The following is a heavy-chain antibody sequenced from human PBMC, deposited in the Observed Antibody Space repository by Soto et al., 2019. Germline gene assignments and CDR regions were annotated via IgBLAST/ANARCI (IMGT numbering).Heavy chain of an antibody. D-gene: IGHD1-26*01. CDR1: GFTFISYA. V-gene: IGHV3-23*01. J-gene: IGHJ4*02. CDR3: ANTGGVGARPEDY. CDR2: ISGSGGST. Sequence: EVQLLESGGGLVQPGGSLRLSCAASGFTFISYAMSWVRQAPGQGLEWVSAISGSGGSTYYADSVKGRFTIPRANSTNQLYLQMNSLRAEDTAVYYCANTGGVGARPEDYWGQGTLVTVSS.